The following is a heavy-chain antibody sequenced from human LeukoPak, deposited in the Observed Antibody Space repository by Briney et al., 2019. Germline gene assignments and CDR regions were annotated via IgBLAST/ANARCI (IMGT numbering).Heavy chain of an antibody. V-gene: IGHV3-23*01. CDR1: GFTFSSYA. D-gene: IGHD3-3*01. CDR3: AKDLYRVDDFWSVTDY. Sequence: PGGSLRLSCAASGFTFSSYAMSWVRQAPGKGLEWVSAISGSGGSTYYADSVKGRFTISRDNSKNTLYLQMNSLRAEDTAVYYCAKDLYRVDDFWSVTDYWGQGTLVTVSS. CDR2: ISGSGGST. J-gene: IGHJ4*02.